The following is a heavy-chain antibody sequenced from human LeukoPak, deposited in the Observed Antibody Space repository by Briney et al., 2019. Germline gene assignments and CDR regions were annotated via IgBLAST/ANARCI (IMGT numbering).Heavy chain of an antibody. J-gene: IGHJ4*02. CDR3: ARVDDYGSGSFYGSLDY. CDR1: GFTFSSYW. D-gene: IGHD3-10*01. Sequence: GGSLRLSCAASGFTFSSYWMSWVRQAPGKGLEWVANIRQDGSDKYSVDSVKRRFTISRDNAKNSLYLQMNSLRAEDTAVYYCARVDDYGSGSFYGSLDYWGQGIVVTVSS. V-gene: IGHV3-7*01. CDR2: IRQDGSDK.